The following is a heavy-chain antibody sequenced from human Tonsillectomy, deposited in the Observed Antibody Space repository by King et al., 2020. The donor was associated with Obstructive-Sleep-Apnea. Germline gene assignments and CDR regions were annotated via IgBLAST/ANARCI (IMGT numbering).Heavy chain of an antibody. CDR2: INPSGGST. CDR3: ARDGEPYGSVGSCYGGAFDY. Sequence: VQLVQSGAEVKKPGASVKVSCKASGYTFTSYYMHWVRQAPGQGLEWMGIINPSGGSTSYAQKFQGRVTMTRDTSTSTVYMELSSLRSEDTAVYYCARDGEPYGSVGSCYGGAFDYWGQGTLVTVSS. D-gene: IGHD2-15*01. V-gene: IGHV1-46*01. J-gene: IGHJ4*02. CDR1: GYTFTSYY.